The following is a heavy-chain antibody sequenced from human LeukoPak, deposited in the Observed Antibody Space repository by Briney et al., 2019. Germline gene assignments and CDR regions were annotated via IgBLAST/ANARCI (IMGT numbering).Heavy chain of an antibody. V-gene: IGHV3-23*01. Sequence: PGGSLRLSCAASGFTFSSYAMSWVRQAPGKGLEWVSAISGSGSSTYYADSVKGRFTISRDNSKNTLYLQMNSLKTEDTAVYYCVTETSGSFHNWGQGTLVTVSS. CDR2: ISGSGSST. D-gene: IGHD3-10*01. CDR3: VTETSGSFHN. J-gene: IGHJ4*02. CDR1: GFTFSSYA.